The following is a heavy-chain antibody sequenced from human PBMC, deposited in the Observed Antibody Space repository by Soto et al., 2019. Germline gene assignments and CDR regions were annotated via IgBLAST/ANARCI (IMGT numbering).Heavy chain of an antibody. Sequence: SETLSLTCTVSGGSISSSSYYWGWIRQPPGKGLEWIGSIYYSGSTYYNPSLKSRVTISVDTSKNQFSLKLSSVTAADTAVYYCARHPPGEGFDYWGQGTLVTVSS. CDR2: IYYSGST. V-gene: IGHV4-39*01. D-gene: IGHD3-10*01. CDR3: ARHPPGEGFDY. J-gene: IGHJ4*02. CDR1: GGSISSSSYY.